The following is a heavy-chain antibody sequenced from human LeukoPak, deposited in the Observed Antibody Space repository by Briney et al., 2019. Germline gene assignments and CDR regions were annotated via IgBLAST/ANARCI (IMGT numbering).Heavy chain of an antibody. V-gene: IGHV2-5*01. Sequence: SGRTLVNPTQTLTLTCTFSGFSLSTSGVGVGWSRHPPGKALEWLALIYWNDDKWSSPSLKSRLTNTKDTSKNQVVLTMTNMDPVDTATYYCAHDYGDYGTDYWGQGTLVTVSS. CDR1: GFSLSTSGVG. D-gene: IGHD4-17*01. J-gene: IGHJ4*02. CDR2: IYWNDDK. CDR3: AHDYGDYGTDY.